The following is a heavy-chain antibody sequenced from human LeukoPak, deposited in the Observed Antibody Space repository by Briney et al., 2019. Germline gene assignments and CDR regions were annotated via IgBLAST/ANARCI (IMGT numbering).Heavy chain of an antibody. CDR3: AKGNLQLGQDACDI. J-gene: IGHJ3*02. CDR2: IGPDDAT. Sequence: QPGGSLRLSCAASGFSLSGNAVSWVRQAPGKRPEWVAGIGPDDATFYPASVRGRFTISRDTSQNTMYLQMNSLRAEDTALYYCAKGNLQLGQDACDIWGQGTMDTVSS. D-gene: IGHD5-18*01. V-gene: IGHV3-23*01. CDR1: GFSLSGNA.